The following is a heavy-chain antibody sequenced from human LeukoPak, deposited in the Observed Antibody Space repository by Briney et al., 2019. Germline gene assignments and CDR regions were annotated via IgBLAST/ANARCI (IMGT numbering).Heavy chain of an antibody. D-gene: IGHD5-12*01. Sequence: SVKVSCKASGGTFSSYAISWVRQAPGQGLEWMGRIIPILGIANYARKFQGRVTITADKSTSTAYMELSSLRSDDTAVYYCARESGVVATIGYYYGMDVWGQGTTVTVSS. J-gene: IGHJ6*02. CDR2: IIPILGIA. V-gene: IGHV1-69*04. CDR1: GGTFSSYA. CDR3: ARESGVVATIGYYYGMDV.